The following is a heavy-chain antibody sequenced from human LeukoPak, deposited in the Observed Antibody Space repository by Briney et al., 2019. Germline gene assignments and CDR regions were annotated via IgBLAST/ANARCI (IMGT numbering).Heavy chain of an antibody. J-gene: IGHJ1*01. CDR3: ARDSPVRH. CDR2: IYYSGSP. Sequence: SETLSLTCTVSGGSVSSGSYYWSWIRQPPGKGLEWIGYIYYSGSPNYNPSLKSRVTISVDTSKNQSSLKLSSVTAADTAVYYCARDSPVRHWGQGTLVTVSS. CDR1: GGSVSSGSYY. V-gene: IGHV4-61*01.